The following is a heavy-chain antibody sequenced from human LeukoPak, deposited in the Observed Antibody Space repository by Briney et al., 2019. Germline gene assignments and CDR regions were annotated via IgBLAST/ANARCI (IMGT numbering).Heavy chain of an antibody. Sequence: PGGSLRLSCAASGFTFSNYWMSWVRQAPGKGLEWVANIKQDGSEKCYVDSVKGRFTISRDNAKNSLYLQMNSLRAEDTAVYYCARDGLRGNNWFDPWGQGTLVTVSS. D-gene: IGHD5-24*01. V-gene: IGHV3-7*01. CDR2: IKQDGSEK. CDR3: ARDGLRGNNWFDP. CDR1: GFTFSNYW. J-gene: IGHJ5*02.